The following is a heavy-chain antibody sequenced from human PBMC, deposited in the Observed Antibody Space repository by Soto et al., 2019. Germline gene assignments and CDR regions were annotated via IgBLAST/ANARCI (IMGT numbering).Heavy chain of an antibody. CDR1: GFTFTCCG. J-gene: IGHJ4*02. D-gene: IGHD6-19*01. CDR3: ARVNPTVAGNV. CDR2: ISSSSSYI. V-gene: IGHV3-21*01. Sequence: GESLKISCAASGFTFTCCGIHWVRQAPGKGLEWVSSISSSSSYIYYADSVKGRFTISRDNAKNSLYLQMNSLRAEDTAVYYCARVNPTVAGNVWGQGTLVTVSS.